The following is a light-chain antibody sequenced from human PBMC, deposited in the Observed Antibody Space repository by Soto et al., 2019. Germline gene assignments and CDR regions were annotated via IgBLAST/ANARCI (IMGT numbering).Light chain of an antibody. CDR2: GAS. J-gene: IGKJ1*01. Sequence: EIVSTQSPGTLSLSPGERATLSCRASQSVSRNFLAWYQQKPGQAPRLLIYGASSRATGIPDRFTGSGSGTDFTLTISRLEPEDFAVYHCQQYGTSPWTFGQGTKVDIK. CDR1: QSVSRNF. CDR3: QQYGTSPWT. V-gene: IGKV3-20*01.